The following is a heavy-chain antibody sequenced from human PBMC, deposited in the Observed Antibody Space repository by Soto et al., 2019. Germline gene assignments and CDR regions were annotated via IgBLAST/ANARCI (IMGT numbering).Heavy chain of an antibody. CDR2: ISYDGSNK. V-gene: IGHV3-30-3*01. D-gene: IGHD4-17*01. Sequence: GGSLRLSCAASGFTFSSYAMHWVRQAPGKGLEWVAVISYDGSNKYYADSVKGRFTISRDNSKNTLYLQMNSLRAEDTAVYYCARGGDTVATNHYFDYWGQGTLVTVSS. CDR1: GFTFSSYA. CDR3: ARGGDTVATNHYFDY. J-gene: IGHJ4*02.